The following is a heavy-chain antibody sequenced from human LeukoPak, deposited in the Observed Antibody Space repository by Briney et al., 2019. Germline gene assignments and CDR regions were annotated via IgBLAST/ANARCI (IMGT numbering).Heavy chain of an antibody. D-gene: IGHD2-2*01. CDR2: INHSGST. CDR3: ASLVVVVRAAMSALSYYYGMDV. V-gene: IGHV4-34*01. Sequence: SETLSLTCAVYGGSFSGYYWSWVRQPPGRGLEWIGEINHSGSTNYNPSLKSRVTISVDTSKHQFSLMLSSVTAADVPVYYCASLVVVVRAAMSALSYYYGMDVWGQGTTVTVSS. J-gene: IGHJ6*02. CDR1: GGSFSGYY.